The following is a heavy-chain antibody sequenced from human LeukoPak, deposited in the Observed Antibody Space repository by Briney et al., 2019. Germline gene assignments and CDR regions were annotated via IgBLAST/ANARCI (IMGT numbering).Heavy chain of an antibody. CDR1: GGSISSGGYY. D-gene: IGHD2-15*01. CDR2: IYYSGST. J-gene: IGHJ4*02. Sequence: SQTLSLTCTVSGGSISSGGYYWSWIHQHPGKGLEWIGYIYYSGSTYYNPSLKSRVTISVDTSKNQFSLKLSSVTAADTAVYYCARVRYCSGGNCYPRIDYWGQGTLVTVSS. CDR3: ARVRYCSGGNCYPRIDY. V-gene: IGHV4-31*03.